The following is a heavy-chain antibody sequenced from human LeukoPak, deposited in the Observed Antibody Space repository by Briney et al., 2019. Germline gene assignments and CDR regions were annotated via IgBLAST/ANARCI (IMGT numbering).Heavy chain of an antibody. V-gene: IGHV4-38-2*01. D-gene: IGHD1-26*01. CDR2: IYYSGST. CDR3: ARGSAMDY. CDR1: GYSISSGYY. Sequence: SETLSLTCAVSGYSISSGYYWGWIRQPPGKGLEWIGSIYYSGSTYYNPPLKSRVTLSVDTSKNQFSLKLSFVTAADTAVYYCARGSAMDYWGQGSLVTVSS. J-gene: IGHJ4*02.